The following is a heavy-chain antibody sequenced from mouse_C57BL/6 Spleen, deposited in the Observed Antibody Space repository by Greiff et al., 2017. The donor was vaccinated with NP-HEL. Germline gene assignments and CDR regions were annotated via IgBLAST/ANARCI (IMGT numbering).Heavy chain of an antibody. CDR1: GYTFTEYT. CDR3: ARHEGRGSYYYAMDY. CDR2: FYPGSGSI. J-gene: IGHJ4*01. V-gene: IGHV1-62-2*01. D-gene: IGHD1-1*01. Sequence: VKLMESGAELVKPGASVKLSCKASGYTFTEYTIHWVKQRSGQGLEWIGWFYPGSGSIKYNEKFKDKATLTADKSSSTVYMELSRLTSEDSAVYFCARHEGRGSYYYAMDYWGQGTSVTVSS.